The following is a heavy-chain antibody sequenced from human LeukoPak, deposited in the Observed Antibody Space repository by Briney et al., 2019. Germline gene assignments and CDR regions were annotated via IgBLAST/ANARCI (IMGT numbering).Heavy chain of an antibody. CDR1: GFTFSSYG. D-gene: IGHD5-24*01. CDR3: ARGVDGYNPANDY. Sequence: PGRSLRLSCAASGFTFSSYGMHWVRQAPGKGLEWVAVISYDGSNKYYADSVKGRFTISRDNSKNSLYLQMNSLRAEDTAVYYCARGVDGYNPANDYWGQGTLVTVSS. J-gene: IGHJ4*02. V-gene: IGHV3-30*03. CDR2: ISYDGSNK.